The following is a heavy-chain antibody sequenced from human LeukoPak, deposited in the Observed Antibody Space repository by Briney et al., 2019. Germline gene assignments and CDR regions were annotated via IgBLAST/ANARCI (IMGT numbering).Heavy chain of an antibody. V-gene: IGHV4-59*08. CDR1: GGSISSYY. CDR3: ARAGPPGYFDF. CDR2: IYYSGAT. J-gene: IGHJ4*02. Sequence: SETLSLTCTVSGGSISSYYWSWIRQPPGKGLEWIGYIYYSGATNYNPSLKSRVTMSVDTSKNQFSLKVNSVTAADTAVYYCARAGPPGYFDFWGQGTLITVSS.